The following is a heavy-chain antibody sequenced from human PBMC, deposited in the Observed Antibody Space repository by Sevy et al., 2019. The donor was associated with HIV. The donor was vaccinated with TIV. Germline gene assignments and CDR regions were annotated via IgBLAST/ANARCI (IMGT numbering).Heavy chain of an antibody. D-gene: IGHD6-6*01. V-gene: IGHV4-38-2*01. CDR2: IYHSGST. CDR3: ARTLAVRRHMPYDAFDI. CDR1: GYSINSNYY. Sequence: LLQLPETLSLTCAVSGYSINSNYYWGWIRQPPGKGLEWIGSIYHSGSTFHNPSLKSRVTISVDTSKNQFSLKLSSVTAADTAVYYCARTLAVRRHMPYDAFDIWGQGTMVTVSS. J-gene: IGHJ3*02.